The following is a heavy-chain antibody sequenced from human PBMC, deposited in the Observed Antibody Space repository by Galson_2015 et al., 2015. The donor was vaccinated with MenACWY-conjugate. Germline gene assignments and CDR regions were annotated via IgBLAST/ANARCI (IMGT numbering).Heavy chain of an antibody. Sequence: SVKVSCKASASTFRTFSISWVRQAPGQGPKWMGRIIPIVDVTNYAQKFQGRVTVTADKSTSTAYMELSTLKAEDTAVYYCATAHYDMSTGYSAPFDYWGQGSLVTLSS. J-gene: IGHJ4*02. V-gene: IGHV1-69*02. CDR2: IIPIVDVT. CDR1: ASTFRTFS. D-gene: IGHD3-9*01. CDR3: ATAHYDMSTGYSAPFDY.